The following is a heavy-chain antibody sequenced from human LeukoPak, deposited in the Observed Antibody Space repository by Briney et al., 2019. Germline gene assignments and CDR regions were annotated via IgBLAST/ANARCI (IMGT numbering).Heavy chain of an antibody. Sequence: RPGGSLRLSCAASGFTFSSYAMSWVRQAPGKGLEWVSAISGSGADTYYADSVKGRFTISRDNSKNTLFLQMNSLRAEDTAVYYCAKYDSFDHYYDSSGRFDFWGQGTLVTVSS. CDR1: GFTFSSYA. D-gene: IGHD3-22*01. CDR2: ISGSGADT. CDR3: AKYDSFDHYYDSSGRFDF. V-gene: IGHV3-23*01. J-gene: IGHJ4*02.